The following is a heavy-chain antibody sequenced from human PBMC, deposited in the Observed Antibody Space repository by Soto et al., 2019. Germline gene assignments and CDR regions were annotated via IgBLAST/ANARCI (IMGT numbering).Heavy chain of an antibody. J-gene: IGHJ5*02. CDR1: GGSFSGYY. D-gene: IGHD6-6*01. Sequence: PSETLSLTCAVYGGSFSGYYWSWIRQPPGKGLEWIGEINHSGSTNYNPSLKSRVTISVDTSKNQFSLKLSSVTAADTAVYYCARGFVLGYSSSWHPRSFGFLNWFDPWGQGTLVTVSS. CDR2: INHSGST. V-gene: IGHV4-34*01. CDR3: ARGFVLGYSSSWHPRSFGFLNWFDP.